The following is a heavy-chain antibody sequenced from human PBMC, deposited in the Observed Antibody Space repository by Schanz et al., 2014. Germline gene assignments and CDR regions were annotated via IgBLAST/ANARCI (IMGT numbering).Heavy chain of an antibody. V-gene: IGHV4-31*03. CDR3: ARDSLRGATGGYGMDV. D-gene: IGHD2-8*02. J-gene: IGHJ6*02. CDR2: IYYSGNT. CDR1: GGSVSSGGDY. Sequence: QVQLQESGPGLVKPSQTLSLTCTVSGGSVSSGGDYWSWIRQHPGKGLEWIGYIYYSGNTNYNASLKSRVTISVDKSKNQFSLKVRSVTAADTAVYYCARDSLRGATGGYGMDVWGQGTTVTVSS.